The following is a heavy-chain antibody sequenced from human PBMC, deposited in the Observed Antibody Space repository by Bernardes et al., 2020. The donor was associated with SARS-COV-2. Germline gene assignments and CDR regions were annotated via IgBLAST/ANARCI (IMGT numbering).Heavy chain of an antibody. J-gene: IGHJ3*02. CDR3: ARRFSRYCSSTSCYVDAFDI. CDR1: GFTVSSNY. V-gene: IGHV3-53*04. CDR2: IYSGGST. D-gene: IGHD2-2*01. Sequence: GGSLRLSCAASGFTVSSNYMSWVRQAPGKGLEWVSVIYSGGSTYYADSVKGRFTISRHNSKNTLYLQMNSLRAEDTAVYYCARRFSRYCSSTSCYVDAFDIWGQGTMVTVSS.